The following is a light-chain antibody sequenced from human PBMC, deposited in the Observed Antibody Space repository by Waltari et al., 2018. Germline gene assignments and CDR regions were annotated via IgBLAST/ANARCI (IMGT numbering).Light chain of an antibody. CDR1: QSISTTY. V-gene: IGKV3-20*01. Sequence: EIVLTQSPGTLSVSPGERVTLSCRASQSISTTYLAWYQHKPGQAPRPPIHGASRRATGIPDRFSGSGSGTDFTLTIGRLEPEDFAVYYCQQYLSSPPGTFGPGTKVDIK. J-gene: IGKJ3*01. CDR3: QQYLSSPPGT. CDR2: GAS.